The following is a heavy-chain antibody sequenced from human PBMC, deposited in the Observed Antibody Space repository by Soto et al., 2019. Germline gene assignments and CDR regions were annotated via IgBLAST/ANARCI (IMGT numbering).Heavy chain of an antibody. Sequence: EVQLVESGGGLVQPGGSLRLSCAASGFALSYYNMKWVRQAPGKGLEWISDISSSSGATYYADSVKGRFTISRDYAKNSLYLQMNNLRVEDTAIYYCVRDSAYSFDYWGQVTLVTVSS. CDR3: VRDSAYSFDY. CDR2: ISSSSGAT. D-gene: IGHD2-21*01. J-gene: IGHJ4*02. CDR1: GFALSYYN. V-gene: IGHV3-48*01.